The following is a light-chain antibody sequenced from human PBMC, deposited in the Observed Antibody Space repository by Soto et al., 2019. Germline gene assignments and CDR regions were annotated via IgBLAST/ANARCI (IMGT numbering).Light chain of an antibody. V-gene: IGKV3-15*01. CDR2: GAS. CDR3: QQYNNWPT. Sequence: EIVMTQSSATLSVSPGERATLSCRASQSVSSNLAWYQQKPGQAPRLLIYGASTRATGIPARFSGSGSGTEFTLTISSLQYEDFAVYYCQQYNNWPTFGQGTKVEIK. J-gene: IGKJ1*01. CDR1: QSVSSN.